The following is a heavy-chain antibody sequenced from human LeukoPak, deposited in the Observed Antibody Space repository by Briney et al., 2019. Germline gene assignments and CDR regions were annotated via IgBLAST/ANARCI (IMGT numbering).Heavy chain of an antibody. Sequence: SSETLSLTCAVYGGSFSGYYWSWIRQPPGKGLEWIGEINHSGSTNYNPSLKSRVTISVDTSKNQFSLKLSSVTAADTAVYYCARRRDIVVVPAASVFQHWGQGTLVTVSS. CDR2: INHSGST. V-gene: IGHV4-34*01. D-gene: IGHD2-2*01. J-gene: IGHJ1*01. CDR1: GGSFSGYY. CDR3: ARRRDIVVVPAASVFQH.